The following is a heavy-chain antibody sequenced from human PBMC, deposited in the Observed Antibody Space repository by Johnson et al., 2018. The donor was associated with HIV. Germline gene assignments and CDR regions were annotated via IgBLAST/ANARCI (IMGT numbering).Heavy chain of an antibody. CDR2: VYSDGNT. CDR1: GLTVSTNY. CDR3: AKEDGSVGATTGNAFDI. V-gene: IGHV3-66*01. D-gene: IGHD1-26*01. Sequence: VQLVESGGGMVQPGGSLRLSCAASGLTVSTNYMSWVRQAPGRGLEWVSVVYSDGNTYYADSVKDRFTISRDNSKNTLYLQMNSLRAEDTAVYYCAKEDGSVGATTGNAFDIWGQGTMVTVSS. J-gene: IGHJ3*02.